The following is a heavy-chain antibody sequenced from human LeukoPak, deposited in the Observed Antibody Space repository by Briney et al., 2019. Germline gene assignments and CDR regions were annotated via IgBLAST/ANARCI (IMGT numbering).Heavy chain of an antibody. CDR3: ARRVGIGSSPGHWFDP. CDR1: GGSISSYY. Sequence: SETLSLTCTVSGGSISSYYWSWIRQPPGKGLEWIGYIYYSGSTYYNPSLKSRVTISVDTSKNQFSLKLSSVTAADTAVYYCARRVGIGSSPGHWFDPWGQGTQVTVSS. D-gene: IGHD6-13*01. V-gene: IGHV4-59*08. J-gene: IGHJ5*02. CDR2: IYYSGST.